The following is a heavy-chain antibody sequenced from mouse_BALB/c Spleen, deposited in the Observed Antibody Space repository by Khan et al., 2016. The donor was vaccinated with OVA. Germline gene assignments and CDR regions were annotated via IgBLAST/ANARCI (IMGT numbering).Heavy chain of an antibody. D-gene: IGHD2-14*01. CDR3: TRAYERYDGYYAMDY. CDR1: GFSLSRYN. V-gene: IGHV2-6-4*01. Sequence: VQLQESGPGLVAPSQSLSITCTVSGFSLSRYNVHWVRQPPGKGLEWLGMIWGGGGTDYTSALKSSLNISKDDSTRHVFLKRNSLKTEDTAMNYCTRAYERYDGYYAMDYWGQGTSVTVSS. J-gene: IGHJ4*01. CDR2: IWGGGGT.